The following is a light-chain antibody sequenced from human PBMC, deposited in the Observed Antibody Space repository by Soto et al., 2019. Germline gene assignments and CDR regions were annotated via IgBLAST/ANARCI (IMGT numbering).Light chain of an antibody. Sequence: DMHITPSPSTLSASVGDRVTITCRASQSISTWLAWYQQKPGKAPNLLIYDASSLESGVPSRFSGSGSGTEFTLTISSLQPDDFATYYCLQHNSYSWSFGQGTKVDIK. J-gene: IGKJ1*01. V-gene: IGKV1-5*01. CDR3: LQHNSYSWS. CDR2: DAS. CDR1: QSISTW.